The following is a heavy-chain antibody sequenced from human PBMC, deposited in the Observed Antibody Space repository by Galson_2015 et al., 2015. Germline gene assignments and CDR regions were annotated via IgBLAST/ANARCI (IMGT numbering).Heavy chain of an antibody. J-gene: IGHJ6*02. D-gene: IGHD3-10*01. CDR1: GFTFSSYA. Sequence: SLRLSCAASGFTFSSYAMSWVRQAPGKGLEWVSAISGSGGSTYYADSVKGRFTISRDNSKNTLYLQMNSLRAEDTAVYYCAKVVRGWFGELPHYYYGMDVWGQGTTVTVSS. CDR3: AKVVRGWFGELPHYYYGMDV. V-gene: IGHV3-23*01. CDR2: ISGSGGST.